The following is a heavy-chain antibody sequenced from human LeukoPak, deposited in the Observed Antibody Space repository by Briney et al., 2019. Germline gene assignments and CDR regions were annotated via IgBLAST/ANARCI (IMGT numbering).Heavy chain of an antibody. D-gene: IGHD2-15*01. Sequence: GGSLRLSCAGSGFTLSSDWVHWVRQVPGKGLVWVARISRESDGSGTNYADSVKGRFSISRDNAKNSLYLQMNSLRAEDTALYYCAKFTLPHCSGGSCYRNSYYFDYWGQGTLVTVSS. V-gene: IGHV3-74*01. CDR2: ISRESDGSGT. J-gene: IGHJ4*02. CDR3: AKFTLPHCSGGSCYRNSYYFDY. CDR1: GFTLSSDW.